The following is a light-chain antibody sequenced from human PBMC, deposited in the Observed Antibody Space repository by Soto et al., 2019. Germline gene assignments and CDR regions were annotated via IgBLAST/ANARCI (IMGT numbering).Light chain of an antibody. CDR3: SSYTSSSTLVV. CDR2: DVS. V-gene: IGLV2-14*01. CDR1: SSDVGGYNY. J-gene: IGLJ2*01. Sequence: QSALTQPASVSGSPGQSITISCTGTSSDVGGYNYVSWYQQHPGKAPKLLIYDVSNRPSGVSNRFSGSKSGNTASLTISGRQAEDEAEYYCSSYTSSSTLVVFGGGTPLTVL.